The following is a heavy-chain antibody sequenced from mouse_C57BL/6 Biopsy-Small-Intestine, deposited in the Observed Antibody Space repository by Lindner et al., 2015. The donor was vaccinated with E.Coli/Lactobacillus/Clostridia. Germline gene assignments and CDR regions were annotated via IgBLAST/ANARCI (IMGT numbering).Heavy chain of an antibody. D-gene: IGHD1-1*01. CDR3: ARVKVPAASNYYYGMDV. Sequence: SVKVSCKASGYTFTSYAMHWVRQAPGQRLEWMGWINAGNGNTKYSQKFQGRVTITRDTSASTAYMELSSLRSEDTAVYYCARVKVPAASNYYYGMDVWGQGTTVTVSS. CDR2: INAGNGNT. CDR1: GYTFTSYA. V-gene: IGHV1-84*02. J-gene: IGHJ1*01.